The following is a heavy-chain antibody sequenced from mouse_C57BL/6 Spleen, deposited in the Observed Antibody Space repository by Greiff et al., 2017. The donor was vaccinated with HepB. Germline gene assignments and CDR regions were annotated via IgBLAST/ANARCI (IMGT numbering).Heavy chain of an antibody. CDR1: GYTFTSYW. Sequence: VQLQQSGAELVKPGASVKMSCKASGYTFTSYWITWVKQRPGQGLEWIGDIYPGSGSTNYNEKFKSKATLTVDTSSSTAYMQLSSLTSEDSAVYYCARLITTVPYYFDYWGQGTTLTVSS. CDR3: ARLITTVPYYFDY. D-gene: IGHD1-1*01. CDR2: IYPGSGST. V-gene: IGHV1-55*01. J-gene: IGHJ2*01.